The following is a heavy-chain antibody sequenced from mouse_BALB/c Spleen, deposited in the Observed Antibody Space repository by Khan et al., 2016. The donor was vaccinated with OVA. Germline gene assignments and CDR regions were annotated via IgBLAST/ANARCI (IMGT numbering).Heavy chain of an antibody. CDR1: GFTFSTYA. V-gene: IGHV5-9-3*01. J-gene: IGHJ3*01. CDR2: ISSDGDYT. D-gene: IGHD2-1*01. CDR3: ARSPYGNFAY. Sequence: EVQRVESGGGLVKPGGSLKLSCAASGFTFSTYAMSWVRQTPEKRPEWVATISSDGDYTYFPDNVTGRFTISRDNVKNPLYLQMSSLRSEDTAMYYSARSPYGNFAYWGQGTLVTVSA.